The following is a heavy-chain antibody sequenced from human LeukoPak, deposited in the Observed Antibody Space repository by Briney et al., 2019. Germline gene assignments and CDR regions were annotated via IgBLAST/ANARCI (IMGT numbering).Heavy chain of an antibody. CDR3: ASGLITIFGVAPGAFDI. V-gene: IGHV5-51*01. Sequence: GESLKISCKGSGYSFTSYWIGWVRQMPGKGLEWMGIIYPGDSDTRYSPSFQGRVTISADKSISTAYLQWSSLKASDTAMYYCASGLITIFGVAPGAFDIWGQGTMVTVSS. CDR2: IYPGDSDT. J-gene: IGHJ3*02. CDR1: GYSFTSYW. D-gene: IGHD3-3*01.